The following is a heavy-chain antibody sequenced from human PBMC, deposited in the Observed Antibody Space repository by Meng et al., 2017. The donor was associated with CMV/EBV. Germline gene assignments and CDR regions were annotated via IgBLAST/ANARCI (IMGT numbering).Heavy chain of an antibody. Sequence: GSLRLSCTVSGGSISSYYWSWIRQPPGKGLEWIGYIYYNGSTNYNPSLKSRVTISVDTSKNQFSLKLSSVTAADTAVYYCARVGSGSYVDYWGQGTLVTVSS. J-gene: IGHJ4*02. CDR1: GGSISSYY. CDR2: IYYNGST. CDR3: ARVGSGSYVDY. V-gene: IGHV4-59*01. D-gene: IGHD1-26*01.